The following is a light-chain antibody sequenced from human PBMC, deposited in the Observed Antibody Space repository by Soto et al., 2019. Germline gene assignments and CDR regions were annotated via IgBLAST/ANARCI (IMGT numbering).Light chain of an antibody. CDR1: QDIGTS. CDR3: LQHYAFPFT. Sequence: DIQMTQSPSSLSASVGGTVTITCRASQDIGTSLDWFQQKPGTAPKRLIYTISDLRSGGPSRFSGGGAGTEFTLTISSLQPEDSATYYCLQHYAFPFTFGPGTKVHV. V-gene: IGKV1-17*01. CDR2: TIS. J-gene: IGKJ3*01.